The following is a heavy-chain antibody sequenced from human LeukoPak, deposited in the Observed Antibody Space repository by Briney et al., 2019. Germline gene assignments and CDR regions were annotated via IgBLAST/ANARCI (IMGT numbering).Heavy chain of an antibody. CDR2: IYTSGST. Sequence: SETLSLTCTVSGRSISSYYWSWIRQPAGKGLEWIGRIYTSGSTNYNPSLKSRVTMSVDTSKNQFSLKLSSVTAADTAVYYCARDYYDSSGYYGYYHYMDVWGKGTTVTVSS. D-gene: IGHD3-22*01. J-gene: IGHJ6*03. V-gene: IGHV4-4*07. CDR3: ARDYYDSSGYYGYYHYMDV. CDR1: GRSISSYY.